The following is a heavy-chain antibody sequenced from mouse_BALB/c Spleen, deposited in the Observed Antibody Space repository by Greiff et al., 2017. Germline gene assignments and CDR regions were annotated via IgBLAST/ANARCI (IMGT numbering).Heavy chain of an antibody. Sequence: EVMLVESGGGLVQPGGSLNLSCAASGFDFSRYWMSWARQAPGKGQEWIGEINPGSSTINYTPSLKDKFIISRDNAKNTLYLQMSKVRSEDTALYYCARLAYYYGSSYYYAMDYWGQGTSVTVSS. CDR2: INPGSSTI. CDR3: ARLAYYYGSSYYYAMDY. D-gene: IGHD1-1*01. J-gene: IGHJ4*01. CDR1: GFDFSRYW. V-gene: IGHV4-2*02.